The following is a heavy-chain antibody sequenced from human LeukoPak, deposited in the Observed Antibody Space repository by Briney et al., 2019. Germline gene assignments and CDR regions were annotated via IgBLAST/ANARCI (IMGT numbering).Heavy chain of an antibody. CDR1: GFTFSDYE. Sequence: GGSLRLSCAASGFTFSDYEMNWVRQAPGKGLEWVSYISSSASIIYYSDSVKGRFTISRDNTKNSLYLQMNSLRAEDTALYYCAKRSAAGTVGYFDYWGQGSLVTVSS. J-gene: IGHJ4*02. CDR2: ISSSASII. CDR3: AKRSAAGTVGYFDY. V-gene: IGHV3-48*03. D-gene: IGHD6-13*01.